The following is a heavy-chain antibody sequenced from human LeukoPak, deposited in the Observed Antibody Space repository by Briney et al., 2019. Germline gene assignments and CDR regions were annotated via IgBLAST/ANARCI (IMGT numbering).Heavy chain of an antibody. CDR2: ISGSGGST. D-gene: IGHD6-13*01. V-gene: IGHV3-23*01. Sequence: GGSLRLSCAASGFTFSSYAMSLVRQAPGKGLEWVSAISGSGGSTYYADSVKGRFAISRDNSKNTLYLQMNSLRAEDTAVYSCAKQAASGTPYYYYMDVWGEGTTVTVSS. CDR1: GFTFSSYA. CDR3: AKQAASGTPYYYYMDV. J-gene: IGHJ6*03.